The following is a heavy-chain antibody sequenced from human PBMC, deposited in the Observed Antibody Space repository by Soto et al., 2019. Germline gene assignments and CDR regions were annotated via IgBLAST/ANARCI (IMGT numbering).Heavy chain of an antibody. CDR1: GFTFSSYW. V-gene: IGHV3-7*01. D-gene: IGHD3-10*01. J-gene: IGHJ4*02. CDR3: LREEGVSSIYFDY. Sequence: EVQLVESGGGLVQPGGSLRLPCAASGFTFSSYWMSWVRQAPGKGLEEVANIKQDGSEKYYVDSVKGRFTISRDNAKHALSVQMNDLRADDTAVYYCLREEGVSSIYFDYWGQGTLVTVSP. CDR2: IKQDGSEK.